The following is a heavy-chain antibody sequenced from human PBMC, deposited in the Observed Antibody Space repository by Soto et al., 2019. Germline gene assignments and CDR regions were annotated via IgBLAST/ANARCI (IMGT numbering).Heavy chain of an antibody. J-gene: IGHJ4*02. V-gene: IGHV3-23*01. D-gene: IGHD2-15*01. CDR3: AKDMVAAAYVEPSHFDL. CDR1: GFTFSSYA. CDR2: IDGGGGDT. Sequence: EVQLLESGGGLVQPGGSLRLSCAASGFTFSSYAMAWVRQAQGTGLEWVSVIDGGGGDTSLAASVKGRFSISRDNSKKMLHMHMNSLTVEDKATYYCAKDMVAAAYVEPSHFDLWCQGTLVTVSS.